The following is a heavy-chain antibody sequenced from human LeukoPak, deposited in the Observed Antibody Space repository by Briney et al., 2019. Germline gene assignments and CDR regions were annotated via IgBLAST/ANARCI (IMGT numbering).Heavy chain of an antibody. D-gene: IGHD6-13*01. Sequence: SETLSLTCSVSGGSINNYFWNWLRHPPGRGLEGIGHVYYTGSTRYNPSLKSRVFISIDTSMNQFSLKLSSVTAADTAVYYCARRARAEADTSPDNWIDPWGQGTLVTVSS. V-gene: IGHV4-59*08. J-gene: IGHJ5*02. CDR3: ARRARAEADTSPDNWIDP. CDR2: VYYTGST. CDR1: GGSINNYF.